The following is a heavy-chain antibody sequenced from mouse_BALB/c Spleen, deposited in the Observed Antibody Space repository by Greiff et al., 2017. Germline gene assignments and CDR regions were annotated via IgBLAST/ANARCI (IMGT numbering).Heavy chain of an antibody. J-gene: IGHJ4*01. Sequence: DVKLVESGGDLVKPGGSLKLSCAASGFTFSSYGMSWVRQTPDKRLEWVATISSGGSYTYYPDSVKGRFTISRDNAKNTLYLQMSSLKSEDTAMYYCARKLEDAMDYWVKEPQSPSPQ. CDR3: ARKLEDAMDY. D-gene: IGHD1-3*01. V-gene: IGHV5-6*02. CDR1: GFTFSSYG. CDR2: ISSGGSYT.